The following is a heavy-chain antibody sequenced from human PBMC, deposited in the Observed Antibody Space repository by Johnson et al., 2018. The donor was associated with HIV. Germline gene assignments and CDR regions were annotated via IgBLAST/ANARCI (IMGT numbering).Heavy chain of an antibody. Sequence: VQLVESGGGVVQPGRSLRLSCAASGFTFSSYAIHWVRQAPGKGLEWVSGINWNGGSTGYTDSVKGRFTISRDNAKNSLYLQMNSLRVEDTALYYCARGEQWLVPDSEDAFDIWGQGTMVTVSS. V-gene: IGHV3-20*04. CDR3: ARGEQWLVPDSEDAFDI. CDR2: INWNGGST. J-gene: IGHJ3*02. D-gene: IGHD6-19*01. CDR1: GFTFSSYA.